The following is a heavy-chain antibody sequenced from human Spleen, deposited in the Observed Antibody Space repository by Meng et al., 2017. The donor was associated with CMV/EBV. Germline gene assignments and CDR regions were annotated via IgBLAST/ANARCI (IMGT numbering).Heavy chain of an antibody. D-gene: IGHD6-19*01. J-gene: IGHJ4*02. CDR2: IYYSGST. CDR3: ARGYSSGDGFWDY. V-gene: IGHV4-39*07. CDR1: GGSISSSSYY. Sequence: QLQLEESGPGLVKPSETLSLTCTVSGGSISSSSYYWGWIRQPPGKGLEWIGSIYYSGSTYYNPSLKSRVTISVDTSKNQFSLKLSSVTAADTAVYYCARGYSSGDGFWDYWGQGTLVTVSS.